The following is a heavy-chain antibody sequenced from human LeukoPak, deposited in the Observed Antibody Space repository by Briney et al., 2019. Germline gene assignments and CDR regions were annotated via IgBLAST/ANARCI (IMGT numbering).Heavy chain of an antibody. J-gene: IGHJ6*03. CDR3: ARAGYSSSWWYYYYYYMDV. CDR2: ISYDGSNK. V-gene: IGHV3-30*01. Sequence: GGSLRLSCAASGFTFSSYAMHWVRQAPGKGLEWVAVISYDGSNKYYADSVKGRFTISRDNSKNTLYLQMNSLRAEDTAVYYCARAGYSSSWWYYYYYYMDVWGKGTTVAVSS. D-gene: IGHD6-13*01. CDR1: GFTFSSYA.